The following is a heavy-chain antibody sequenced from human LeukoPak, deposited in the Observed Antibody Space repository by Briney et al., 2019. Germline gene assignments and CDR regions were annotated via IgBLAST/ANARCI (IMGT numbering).Heavy chain of an antibody. Sequence: SQTLSLTCTVSGGSISSGSYYWSWIRQPAGKGLEWIGRIYTSGSTNYNPSLKSRVTISVDTSKNQFSLKLSSVTAADTAVYYCARGYDFWSGYSLFDYWGQGTLVTVSS. V-gene: IGHV4-61*02. CDR1: GGSISSGSYY. CDR3: ARGYDFWSGYSLFDY. CDR2: IYTSGST. J-gene: IGHJ4*02. D-gene: IGHD3-3*01.